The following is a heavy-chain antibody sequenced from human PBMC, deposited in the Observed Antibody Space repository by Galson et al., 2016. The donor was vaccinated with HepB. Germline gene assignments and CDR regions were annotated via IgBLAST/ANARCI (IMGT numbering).Heavy chain of an antibody. V-gene: IGHV4-39*01. Sequence: ETLSLTCAVSGGSISSSRHYWGWIRQPPGKGLEWIASMYYSGSTYYNPSLKSRVTISVDTSKNQLSLELSSVAAADTAMYYCARHDYGDFLFDYWGQGTLVIVSS. J-gene: IGHJ4*02. D-gene: IGHD4-17*01. CDR1: GGSISSSRHY. CDR2: MYYSGST. CDR3: ARHDYGDFLFDY.